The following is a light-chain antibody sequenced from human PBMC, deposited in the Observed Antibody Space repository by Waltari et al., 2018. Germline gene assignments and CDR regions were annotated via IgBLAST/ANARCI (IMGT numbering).Light chain of an antibody. CDR3: QQRSNWPLT. V-gene: IGKV3-11*01. CDR2: DAS. J-gene: IGKJ4*01. Sequence: EIVLTQSPATLSLSTGERATLSCRASQSVSVYLAWYQQKPGQAPRLLISDASNRATGIPARFSGSGSGTDFTLTISSLEPEDFAVYFCQQRSNWPLTFGGGTKVEIK. CDR1: QSVSVY.